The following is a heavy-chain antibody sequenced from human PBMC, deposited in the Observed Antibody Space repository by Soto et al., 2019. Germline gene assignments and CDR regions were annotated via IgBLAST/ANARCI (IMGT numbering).Heavy chain of an antibody. J-gene: IGHJ6*02. D-gene: IGHD3-3*01. V-gene: IGHV4-34*01. CDR2: INHSGST. CDR3: AREGLLRFLEWTYYYYGLDF. CDR1: GGSFSGYY. Sequence: PSETLSLGCAVYGGSFSGYYWSWIRQPPGKGLEWIGEINHSGSTNYNPSLKSRVTISVDTSKNQFSLKLSSVTAADTAVYYCAREGLLRFLEWTYYYYGLDFWGQGTTVT.